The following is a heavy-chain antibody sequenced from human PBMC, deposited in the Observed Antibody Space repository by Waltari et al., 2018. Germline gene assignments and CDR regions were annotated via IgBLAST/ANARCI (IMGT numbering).Heavy chain of an antibody. V-gene: IGHV1-8*01. J-gene: IGHJ6*02. CDR3: ARGEAVAGYYYYGMDV. CDR1: GYTFTSSD. CDR2: RNPNSGNT. Sequence: QVQLVQSRAEVKHPGHSLKLSCKPSGYTFTSSDTNWVRPAAGQGLEWMGWRNPNSGNTGYAQKFQGRVTMTRNTSISTAYMELSSLRSEDTAVYYCARGEAVAGYYYYGMDVWGQGTTVTVSS. D-gene: IGHD6-19*01.